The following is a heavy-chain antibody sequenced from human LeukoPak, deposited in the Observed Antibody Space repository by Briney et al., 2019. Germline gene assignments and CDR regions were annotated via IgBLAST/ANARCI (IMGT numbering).Heavy chain of an antibody. CDR3: AREGPRGNSQFDY. CDR1: GFTFSSYA. V-gene: IGHV3-23*01. J-gene: IGHJ4*02. Sequence: PGGSLRLSCAASGFTFSSYAMSWVRQAPGKGLEWVSAISGSGGSTYYADSVKGRFAISRDNSKNTLYPQMNSLRAEDTAVYYCAREGPRGNSQFDYWGQGTLVTVSS. CDR2: ISGSGGST. D-gene: IGHD2/OR15-2a*01.